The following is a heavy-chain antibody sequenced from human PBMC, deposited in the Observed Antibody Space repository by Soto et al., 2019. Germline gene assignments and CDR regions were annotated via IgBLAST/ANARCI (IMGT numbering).Heavy chain of an antibody. D-gene: IGHD3-10*01. V-gene: IGHV1-69*02. CDR1: GGTFSSYT. Sequence: RASVKVSCKASGGTFSSYTISWVRQAPGQGLEWMGRIIPILGIANYAQKFQGRVTITTDKSTSTAYMELSSLRSEDTAVYYCSVSTYGSVLPPAYYFDYWGQGTLVTVSS. CDR3: SVSTYGSVLPPAYYFDY. J-gene: IGHJ4*02. CDR2: IIPILGIA.